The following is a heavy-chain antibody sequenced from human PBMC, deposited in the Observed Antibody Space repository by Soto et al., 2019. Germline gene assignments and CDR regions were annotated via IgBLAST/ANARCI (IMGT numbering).Heavy chain of an antibody. CDR3: AKDGIRKDDY. CDR2: IWYDGSSQ. V-gene: IGHV3-33*03. J-gene: IGHJ4*02. CDR1: GFNFRNHG. Sequence: GGSLRLSCAASGFNFRNHGMHWVRQAPGKGLEWVAVIWYDGSSQYYADSVKGRFAISRDKSKNTVYMQMNDLTAEDTALYYCAKDGIRKDDYWGQGTLVTVSS.